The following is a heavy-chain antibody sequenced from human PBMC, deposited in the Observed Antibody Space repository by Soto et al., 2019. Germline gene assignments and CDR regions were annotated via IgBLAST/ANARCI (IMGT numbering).Heavy chain of an antibody. CDR3: ARRDYDFWSGYYTGIGAFDI. Sequence: SETLSLTCTVSGASISCFYWSWIRKSAGRGLEWIGRIYATGTTDYNPSLKSRVMMSVDTSKNQFSLKLSSVTAADTAVYYCARRDYDFWSGYYTGIGAFDIWGQGTMVTVSS. CDR2: IYATGTT. D-gene: IGHD3-3*01. V-gene: IGHV4-4*07. CDR1: GASISCFY. J-gene: IGHJ3*02.